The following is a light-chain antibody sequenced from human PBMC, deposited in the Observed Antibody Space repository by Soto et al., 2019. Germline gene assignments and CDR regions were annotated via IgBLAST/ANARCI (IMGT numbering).Light chain of an antibody. Sequence: DIQMTQSPSSLSASVGDRVTITCRASQSISIYLNWYQQKPGKAPILLVYAGSSLQGGVPSRFGGSGSGTDFTLTSTSLQPEDFATYYCQQSYSTPTFGGGTKVEIK. CDR3: QQSYSTPT. CDR2: AGS. V-gene: IGKV1-39*01. CDR1: QSISIY. J-gene: IGKJ4*01.